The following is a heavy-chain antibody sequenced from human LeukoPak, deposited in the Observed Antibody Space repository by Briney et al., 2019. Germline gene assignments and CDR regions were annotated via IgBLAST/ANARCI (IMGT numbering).Heavy chain of an antibody. V-gene: IGHV4-59*02. CDR2: IHYTGNT. Sequence: SKTLSLTCTVSGASVRGYYWSWIRQPPGKGLEWIGYIHYTGNTDYNPSLTSRVTMSVDTSKNQFSLMLTSVTAADTAVYYCARGYGSGSYNNFNQWGQGLLVAVSS. CDR3: ARGYGSGSYNNFNQ. J-gene: IGHJ4*02. CDR1: GASVRGYY. D-gene: IGHD3-10*01.